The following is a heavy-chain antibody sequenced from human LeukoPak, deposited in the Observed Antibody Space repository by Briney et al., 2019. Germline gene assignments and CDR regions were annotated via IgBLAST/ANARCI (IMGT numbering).Heavy chain of an antibody. Sequence: PSETLSLTCTVSGGSINSNRYYWGWIRQPPGRGLEWIACIYYNGRTYYNPSLKSRVTISFDTSKNQFSLKLSSVTAADTAVYYCARAKAYCGGDCYWGSHYYYYGMDVWGQGTTVTVSS. J-gene: IGHJ6*02. V-gene: IGHV4-39*07. CDR2: IYYNGRT. CDR3: ARAKAYCGGDCYWGSHYYYYGMDV. CDR1: GGSINSNRYY. D-gene: IGHD2-21*02.